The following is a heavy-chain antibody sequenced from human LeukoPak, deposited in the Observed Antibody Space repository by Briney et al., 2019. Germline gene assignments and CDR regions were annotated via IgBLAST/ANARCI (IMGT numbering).Heavy chain of an antibody. J-gene: IGHJ6*03. CDR3: SRSHDYGGLYFYYYMDV. V-gene: IGHV4-39*01. CDR1: GGSISSRSDY. D-gene: IGHD4-23*01. CDR2: LDSSGST. Sequence: SETLSLTCTVSGGSISSRSDYWGWIRQTPGKGLEWIGNLDSSGSTYYNPSLKSRVTISVGTSKNQFSLNLRSVTAAATAIYFCSRSHDYGGLYFYYYMDVWGKGTTVTVSS.